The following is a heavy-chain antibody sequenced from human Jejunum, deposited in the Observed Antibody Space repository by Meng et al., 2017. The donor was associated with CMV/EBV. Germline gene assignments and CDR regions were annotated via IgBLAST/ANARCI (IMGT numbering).Heavy chain of an antibody. D-gene: IGHD1-26*01. J-gene: IGHJ6*02. CDR3: ARGEKRSQYYYGLDV. CDR2: VEYTGST. V-gene: IGHV4-61*01. Sequence: GSVSSGSYFWSWIRQPPGRGLEWIGYVEYTGSTNYNPSLKSRVIISVDTSKNQFSLKLRSVSAADTAVYYCARGEKRSQYYYGLDVWGQGTTVPSP. CDR1: GSVSSGSYF.